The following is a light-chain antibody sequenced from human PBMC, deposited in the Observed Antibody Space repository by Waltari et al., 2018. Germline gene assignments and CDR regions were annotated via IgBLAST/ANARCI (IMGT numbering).Light chain of an antibody. CDR2: EDN. CDR1: SGSIASNY. V-gene: IGLV6-57*02. Sequence: NFMLTQPHSVSESPGKTVTISCTGRSGSIASNYVQWYQQRPGSAPTTVIYEDNQRPSGVPDRFAGSIDSSSNSASLTISGLKTEDEADYYGQSYDSSNHVVFGGGTKLTVL. J-gene: IGLJ2*01. CDR3: QSYDSSNHVV.